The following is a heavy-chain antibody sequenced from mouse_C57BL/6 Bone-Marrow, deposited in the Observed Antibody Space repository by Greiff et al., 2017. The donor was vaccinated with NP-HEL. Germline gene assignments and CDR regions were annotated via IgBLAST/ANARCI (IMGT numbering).Heavy chain of an antibody. CDR2: IDPETGGT. D-gene: IGHD1-3*01. V-gene: IGHV1-15*01. CDR3: HNYYYAMDY. CDR1: GYTFTDYE. Sequence: VQLQQSGAELVRPGASVTLSCKASGYTFTDYEMHWVKQTPVHGLEWIGAIDPETGGTAYNQKFKGKAILTADKSSSTAYMELRSLTSEDSAVHYCHNYYYAMDYWGQGTSVTVSS. J-gene: IGHJ4*01.